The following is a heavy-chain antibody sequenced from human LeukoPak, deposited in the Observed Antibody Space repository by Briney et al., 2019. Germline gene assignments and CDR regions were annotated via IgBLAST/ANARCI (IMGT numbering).Heavy chain of an antibody. Sequence: GGSLRLSCAASGFTFSSYSMNWVRQAPGKGLEWVSSISSSSSYIYYADSVRGRFTISRDNAKNSLYLQMNSLRAEDTAVYYCARMAAAGIGYFDYWGQGTLVTVSS. J-gene: IGHJ4*02. CDR2: ISSSSSYI. V-gene: IGHV3-21*01. D-gene: IGHD6-13*01. CDR1: GFTFSSYS. CDR3: ARMAAAGIGYFDY.